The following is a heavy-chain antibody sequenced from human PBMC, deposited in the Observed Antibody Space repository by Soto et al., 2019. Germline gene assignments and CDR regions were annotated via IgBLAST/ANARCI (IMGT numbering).Heavy chain of an antibody. CDR3: ARYDWDLKNRYYYYGMDV. D-gene: IGHD1-1*01. V-gene: IGHV4-34*01. CDR2: INHSGST. J-gene: IGHJ6*02. CDR1: GGSFSGYY. Sequence: PSETLSLTCAVYGGSFSGYYWSWIRQPPGKGLEWIGEINHSGSTNYNPSLKSRVTISVDTSKNQFSLKLSSVTAADTAVYYCARYDWDLKNRYYYYGMDVWGQGTTVTVSS.